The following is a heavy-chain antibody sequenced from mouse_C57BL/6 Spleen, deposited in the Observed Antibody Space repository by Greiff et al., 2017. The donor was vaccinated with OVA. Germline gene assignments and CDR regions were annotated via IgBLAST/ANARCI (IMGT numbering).Heavy chain of an antibody. J-gene: IGHJ2*01. CDR2: INYDGSST. V-gene: IGHV5-16*01. D-gene: IGHD2-12*01. CDR3: ARRGGVYEDFDY. CDR1: GFTFSDYY. Sequence: DVKLVESEGGLVQPGSSMKLSCTASGFTFSDYYMAWVRQIPEKGLEWVANINYDGSSTYYLDSLKSRFIISRDNAKNILYLQMSSLKSEDTATYYCARRGGVYEDFDYWGQGTTLTVSS.